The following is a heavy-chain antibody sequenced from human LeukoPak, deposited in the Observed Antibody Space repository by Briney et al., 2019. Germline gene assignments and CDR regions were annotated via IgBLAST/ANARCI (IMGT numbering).Heavy chain of an antibody. D-gene: IGHD5-18*01. CDR1: GFTFISYA. J-gene: IGHJ6*02. CDR3: AKEEAWIQPEYGMDV. V-gene: IGHV3-23*01. Sequence: GGSLRLSCAASGFTFISYAMSWGRQAPGKGLEWVSAISGSGGSTYYADSVKGRFTISRDNSKNTLYLQMNSLRAEDTAVYYCAKEEAWIQPEYGMDVWGQGTTVTASS. CDR2: ISGSGGST.